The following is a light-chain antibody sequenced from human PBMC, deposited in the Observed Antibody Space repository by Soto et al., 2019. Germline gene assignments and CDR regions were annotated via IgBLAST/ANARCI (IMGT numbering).Light chain of an antibody. Sequence: DIQMTQSPSSLSASVGDRVTITCRASQSISTYLNWYQQKPGKAPKLLIHAASSLQSGVPSRFSGSGSGTDFTLIISSLQNEDFATYYCQQSDSTPRTFGQGTKVDIK. CDR2: AAS. V-gene: IGKV1-39*01. CDR3: QQSDSTPRT. CDR1: QSISTY. J-gene: IGKJ1*01.